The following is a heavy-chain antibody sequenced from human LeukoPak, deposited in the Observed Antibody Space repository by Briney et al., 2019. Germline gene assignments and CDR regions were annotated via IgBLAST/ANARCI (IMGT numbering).Heavy chain of an antibody. CDR2: MNPNSGNT. CDR3: ARDMVVRGVIIPRGGMDV. V-gene: IGHV1-8*01. CDR1: GYTFTSYD. Sequence: GASVKVSCKASGYTFTSYDINWVRQATGQGLEWMGWMNPNSGNTGYAQKFQGRVTMTRDTSISTAYMELSRLRSDDTAVYYCARDMVVRGVIIPRGGMDVWGQGTTVTVSS. D-gene: IGHD3-10*01. J-gene: IGHJ6*02.